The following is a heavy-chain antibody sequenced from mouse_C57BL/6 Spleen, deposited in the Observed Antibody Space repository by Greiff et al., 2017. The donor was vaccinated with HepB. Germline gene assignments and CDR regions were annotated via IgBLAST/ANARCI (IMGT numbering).Heavy chain of an antibody. CDR3: ARMGTVVDNY. CDR1: GYTFTSYW. J-gene: IGHJ2*01. D-gene: IGHD1-1*01. CDR2: IHPNSGST. Sequence: QVQLQQPGAELVKPGASVKLSCKASGYTFTSYWMHWVKQRPGQGLEWIGMIHPNSGSTNYNEKFKSKATMTEDKSSSTAYMQLSSLTSEDSAVYYCARMGTVVDNYWGQGTTLTVSS. V-gene: IGHV1-64*01.